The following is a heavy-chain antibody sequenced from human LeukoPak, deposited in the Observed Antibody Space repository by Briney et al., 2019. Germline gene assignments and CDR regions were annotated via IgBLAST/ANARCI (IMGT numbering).Heavy chain of an antibody. J-gene: IGHJ5*02. Sequence: KSSETLSLTCTVSGGSISSYYWSWIRQPPGKGLGWIGYIYYIGSTNYNPSLKSRVTISVDTSKNQLSLKIGSVTAADTAVYYCARYLGYSVSGSYYPNWFDPWGQGNLVAVSA. CDR3: ARYLGYSVSGSYYPNWFDP. D-gene: IGHD3-10*01. CDR1: GGSISSYY. CDR2: IYYIGST. V-gene: IGHV4-59*01.